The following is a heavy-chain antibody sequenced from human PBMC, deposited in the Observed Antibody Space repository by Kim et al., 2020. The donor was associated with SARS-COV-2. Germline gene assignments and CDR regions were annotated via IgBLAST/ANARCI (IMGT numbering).Heavy chain of an antibody. V-gene: IGHV3-9*01. D-gene: IGHD1-26*01. Sequence: GGSLRLSCAASGFTFGDYAMHWVRQAPGKGLEWVSGISWNSGSIGYADSGEGRFTISRDNAKNSLYLQMNSLRAEDTDLYYCAKDMGSGINPPAGGFDYLGQGTLFSVSS. CDR3: AKDMGSGINPPAGGFDY. CDR2: ISWNSGSI. J-gene: IGHJ4*02. CDR1: GFTFGDYA.